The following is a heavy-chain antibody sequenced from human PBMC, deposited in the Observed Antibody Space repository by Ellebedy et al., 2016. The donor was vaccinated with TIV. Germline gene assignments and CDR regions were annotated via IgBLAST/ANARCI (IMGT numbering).Heavy chain of an antibody. J-gene: IGHJ4*02. CDR2: ISAYNGNT. D-gene: IGHD2-2*01. Sequence: AASVKVSCKASGHTSTSYGFSWRRQAPGQRLEWMGWISAYNGNTNYAQYLQGRVTMTTDTSTTTAYMELRSLTSDDTAVYYCAASPTSWYFEYWGQGTLVTVSS. CDR3: AASPTSWYFEY. CDR1: GHTSTSYG. V-gene: IGHV1-18*04.